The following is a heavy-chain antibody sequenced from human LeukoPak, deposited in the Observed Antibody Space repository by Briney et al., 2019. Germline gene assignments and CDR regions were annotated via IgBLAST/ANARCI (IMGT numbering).Heavy chain of an antibody. D-gene: IGHD5-24*01. CDR2: IYSGGST. J-gene: IGHJ4*02. V-gene: IGHV3-53*01. CDR3: ARLIGDGYNYYFDY. Sequence: VIYSGGSTYYADSVKGRFTISRDNSKNTLYLQMNSLRAEDTAVYYCARLIGDGYNYYFDYWGQGTLVTVSS.